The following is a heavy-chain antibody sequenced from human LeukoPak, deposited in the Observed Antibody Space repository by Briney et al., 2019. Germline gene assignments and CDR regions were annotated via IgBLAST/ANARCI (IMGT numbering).Heavy chain of an antibody. J-gene: IGHJ4*02. CDR3: AKGSIAAAGTIDY. V-gene: IGHV3-53*01. D-gene: IGHD6-13*01. CDR1: GFTVSNNY. CDR2: ISGGGNT. Sequence: GGSLRLSCAVSGFTVSNNYMSWVRQAPGKGLEWVSVISGGGNTYYADSVKGRFTISRDNSKNTLYLQMNSLRAEDTAVYYCAKGSIAAAGTIDYWGQGTLVTVSS.